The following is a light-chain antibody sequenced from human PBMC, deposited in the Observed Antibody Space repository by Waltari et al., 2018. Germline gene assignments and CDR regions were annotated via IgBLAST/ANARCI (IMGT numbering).Light chain of an antibody. CDR2: AVS. Sequence: QSALTQPASVSGSPGQSITIPCPGTRSDVGTYKRVLWYQQPPGKAPKLMIYAVSKRPSGVSDRFSGSKSGDMASLTISGLQPEDEAEYFCSSYAGSSKGVFGGGTKVTVL. CDR3: SSYAGSSKGV. J-gene: IGLJ2*01. CDR1: RSDVGTYKR. V-gene: IGLV2-23*02.